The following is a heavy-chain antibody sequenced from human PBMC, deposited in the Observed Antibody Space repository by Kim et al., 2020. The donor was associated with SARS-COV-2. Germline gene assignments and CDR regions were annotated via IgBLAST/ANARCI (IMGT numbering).Heavy chain of an antibody. CDR2: ISSSSSYI. CDR3: ASAGTSSSWYFDY. J-gene: IGHJ4*02. CDR1: GFTFSSYS. Sequence: GGSLRLSCAASGFTFSSYSMNWVRQAPGKGLEWVSSISSSSSYIYYADSVKGRFTISRDNAKNSLYLQMNSLRAEDTAVYYCASAGTSSSWYFDYWGQGTLVTVSS. D-gene: IGHD6-13*01. V-gene: IGHV3-21*01.